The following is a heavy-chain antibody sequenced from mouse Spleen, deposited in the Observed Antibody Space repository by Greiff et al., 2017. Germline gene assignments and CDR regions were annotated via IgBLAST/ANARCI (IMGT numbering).Heavy chain of an antibody. CDR1: GYSFTSYW. D-gene: IGHD2-4*01. J-gene: IGHJ3*01. CDR3: ARSPLLYDYDWFAY. Sequence: VHLVESGAELVRPGASVKLSCKASGYSFTSYWMNWVKQRPGQGLEWIGMIHPSDSETRLNQKFKDKATLTVDKSSSTAYMQLSSPTSEDSAVYYCARSPLLYDYDWFAYWGQGTLVTVSA. V-gene: IGHV1-61*01. CDR2: IHPSDSET.